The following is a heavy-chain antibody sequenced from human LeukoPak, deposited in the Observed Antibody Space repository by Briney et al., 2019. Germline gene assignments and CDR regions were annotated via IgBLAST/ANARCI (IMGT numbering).Heavy chain of an antibody. CDR3: AREGVVVTIGYCSSTSCYSPIYNWFDP. V-gene: IGHV4-4*07. CDR1: GGSISSYY. D-gene: IGHD2-2*02. Sequence: SETLSLTCTVSGGSISSYYWSWIRQPAGKGLEWIGRIYTSGSTNYNPSLKSRVTMSVDTSKNQFSLKLSSVTAADTAVYYCAREGVVVTIGYCSSTSCYSPIYNWFDPWGQGTLVTVSS. CDR2: IYTSGST. J-gene: IGHJ5*02.